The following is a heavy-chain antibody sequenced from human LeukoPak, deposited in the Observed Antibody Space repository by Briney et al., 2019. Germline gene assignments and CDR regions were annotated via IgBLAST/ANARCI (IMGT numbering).Heavy chain of an antibody. Sequence: GGSLRLSCACSGVIFSNYLLSSVRQAPGKGREWVANINQDGSQIYYVDSVKGRFTISRDNAKNSLCLQMNRLRAEATAVYYCVRRGSVWGDHWGQGTLVSVSS. J-gene: IGHJ4*02. D-gene: IGHD7-27*01. CDR2: INQDGSQI. CDR3: VRRGSVWGDH. CDR1: GVIFSNYL. V-gene: IGHV3-7*01.